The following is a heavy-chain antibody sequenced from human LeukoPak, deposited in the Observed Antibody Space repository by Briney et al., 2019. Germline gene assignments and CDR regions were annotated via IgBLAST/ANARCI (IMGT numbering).Heavy chain of an antibody. D-gene: IGHD3-22*01. CDR1: GFAFSRYE. V-gene: IGHV3-48*03. J-gene: IGHJ3*02. CDR3: ARDRSYYDSSDSYRWDAFDI. CDR2: ISSSGSTV. Sequence: GGSLRLSCAASGFAFSRYEMNWVRQAPGKGLEWVSYISSSGSTVYYADSVKGRFTISRDNAKNSLYLQMNSLRAEDTAVYYCARDRSYYDSSDSYRWDAFDIWGQGIMVTVSS.